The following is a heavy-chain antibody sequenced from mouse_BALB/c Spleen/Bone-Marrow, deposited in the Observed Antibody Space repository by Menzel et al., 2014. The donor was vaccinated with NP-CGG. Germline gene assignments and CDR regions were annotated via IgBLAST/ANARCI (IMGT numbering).Heavy chain of an antibody. CDR1: GFTFSSYY. CDR2: INSNGGLT. V-gene: IGHV5-6-2*01. D-gene: IGHD1-1*01. J-gene: IGHJ2*01. Sequence: EVQRVESGGGLVKLGGSLKLSCAASGFTFSSYYMSWVRQTPEKRLELVAAINSNGGLTYYPDTVKGRFTISRDNAKNILYLQMSSLKSDDTALYYCARHRRGSSFYYFDYWGQGTTLTVSS. CDR3: ARHRRGSSFYYFDY.